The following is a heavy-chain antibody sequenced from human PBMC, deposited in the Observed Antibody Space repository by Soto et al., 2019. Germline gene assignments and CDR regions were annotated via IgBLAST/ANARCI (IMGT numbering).Heavy chain of an antibody. D-gene: IGHD1-26*01. J-gene: IGHJ4*02. CDR3: ARGEQYSGRIFDY. CDR2: TYYRSKWYS. Sequence: SQTLSLTCVISGDSVSINSAGWNLIRQSPSRGLEWLGRTYYRSKWYSDYAASVESRITVNPDTSKNHFSLQLNSVTPEDTAVYYCARGEQYSGRIFDYWGQGTLVTVS. V-gene: IGHV6-1*01. CDR1: GDSVSINSAG.